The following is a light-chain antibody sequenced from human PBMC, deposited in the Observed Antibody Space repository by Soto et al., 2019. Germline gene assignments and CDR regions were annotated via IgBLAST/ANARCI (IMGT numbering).Light chain of an antibody. CDR3: QQTYRTPST. CDR1: QSIGVY. CDR2: GAS. V-gene: IGKV1-39*01. Sequence: DIPMTQSPSSLSASVGDRITITCRASQSIGVYLSWYHQKPGKAPKLLIYGASTLHSGVPSRFSGSGSGTDFALTISSLQPEDFATYFCQQTYRTPSTFGQGTQVEIK. J-gene: IGKJ1*01.